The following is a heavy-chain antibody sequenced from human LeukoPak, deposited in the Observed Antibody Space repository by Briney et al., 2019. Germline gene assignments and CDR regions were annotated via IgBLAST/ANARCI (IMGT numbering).Heavy chain of an antibody. CDR1: GYTFTSYG. J-gene: IGHJ4*02. V-gene: IGHV1-18*01. D-gene: IGHD3-22*01. Sequence: ASVKVSCKASGYTFTSYGISWGRQAPGQGLEWMGWISAYNGNTNYAQKLQGRVTMTTDTSTSTAYMELRSLRSDDTAVYYCARGGQGVYYDSSGYYPFDYGGQGTLVTVSS. CDR3: ARGGQGVYYDSSGYYPFDY. CDR2: ISAYNGNT.